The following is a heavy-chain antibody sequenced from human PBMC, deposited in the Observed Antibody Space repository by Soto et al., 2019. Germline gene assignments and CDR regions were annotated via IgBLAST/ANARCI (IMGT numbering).Heavy chain of an antibody. CDR3: ARPLAPGIAAAGTIFDY. V-gene: IGHV4-4*02. D-gene: IGHD6-13*01. J-gene: IGHJ4*02. CDR1: SGSISSSNW. Sequence: SETLSLTCAVSSGSISSSNWWSWVRQPPGKGLEWIGEIYHSGSTNYNPSLKSRVTISVDKSKNQFSLKLSSVTAADTAVYYCARPLAPGIAAAGTIFDYWGQGTLVTVSS. CDR2: IYHSGST.